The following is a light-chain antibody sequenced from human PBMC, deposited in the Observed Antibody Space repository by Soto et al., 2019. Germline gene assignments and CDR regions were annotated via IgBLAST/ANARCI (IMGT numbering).Light chain of an antibody. J-gene: IGLJ2*01. CDR1: SSDVGGSNY. CDR2: EVN. V-gene: IGLV2-8*01. Sequence: QSALTQPPSASGSPGQSVTISCTGTSSDVGGSNYVSWYQHHPGKAPKLMIYEVNKRPSGVSDRFSGSKSGNTASLTVYGLQAADEAEYYCSSSAGSNSLGVFGGGTKLTVL. CDR3: SSSAGSNSLGV.